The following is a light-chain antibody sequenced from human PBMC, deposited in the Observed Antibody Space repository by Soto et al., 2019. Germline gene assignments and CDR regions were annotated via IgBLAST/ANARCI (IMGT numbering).Light chain of an antibody. CDR1: QGIIKY. CDR2: GAS. V-gene: IGKV1-9*01. J-gene: IGKJ3*01. CDR3: QQLFMYPPT. Sequence: TPVTQSPSSLSAPVGDRVTITCRASQGIIKYLAWYQQKPGKAPKLLIYGASTLQSGVPSRFGGSGSGTDFTLTVSSLQPEDFATYYCQQLFMYPPTFGHGTKVDIK.